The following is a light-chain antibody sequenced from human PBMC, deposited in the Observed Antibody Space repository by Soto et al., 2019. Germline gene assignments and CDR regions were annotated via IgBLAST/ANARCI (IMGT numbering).Light chain of an antibody. V-gene: IGLV1-51*01. Sequence: QSVLTQPPSVSAAPGQKVTISCSGGSSNIGNNYVSWYQQVAGTTPKLLIFDNNKRPSGIPDRSSGSKSGTSATLGIAGLQTGDAADYYCATWDSSLSAWLFGGGTQLTVL. CDR1: SSNIGNNY. CDR3: ATWDSSLSAWL. J-gene: IGLJ3*02. CDR2: DNN.